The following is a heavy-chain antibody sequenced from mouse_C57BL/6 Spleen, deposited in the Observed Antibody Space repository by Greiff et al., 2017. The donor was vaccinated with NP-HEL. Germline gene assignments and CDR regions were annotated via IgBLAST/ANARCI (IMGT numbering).Heavy chain of an antibody. CDR2: ISSGGDYI. D-gene: IGHD1-1*01. CDR1: GFTFSSYA. V-gene: IGHV5-9-1*02. J-gene: IGHJ4*01. Sequence: EVQGVESGEGLVKPGGSLKLSCAASGFTFSSYAMSWVRQTPEKRLEWVAYISSGGDYIYYADTVKGRFTISRDNARNTLYLQMSSLKSEDTAMYYCTRGDYGRRAMDYWGQGTSVTVSS. CDR3: TRGDYGRRAMDY.